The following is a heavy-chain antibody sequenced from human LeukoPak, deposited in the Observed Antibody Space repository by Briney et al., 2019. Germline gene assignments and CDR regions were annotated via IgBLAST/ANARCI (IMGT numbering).Heavy chain of an antibody. D-gene: IGHD2-15*01. V-gene: IGHV3-33*01. J-gene: IGHJ4*02. CDR3: ARAYSGDFDY. CDR1: GFTFSSHA. CDR2: IWSSGNKK. Sequence: GGSLRFSCAASGFTFSSHAIHWVRQAPGKGLEWVTQIWSSGNKKYYADSVRGRFTVSRDNSRNTVDLQMNTLRAEDTAVYYCARAYSGDFDYWGQGTLVTVSS.